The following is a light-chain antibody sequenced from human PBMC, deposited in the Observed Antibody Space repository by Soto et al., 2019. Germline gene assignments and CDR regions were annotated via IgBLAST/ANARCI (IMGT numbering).Light chain of an antibody. CDR2: KAS. CDR1: QSVSPW. CDR3: QQYKSHWT. J-gene: IGKJ1*01. V-gene: IGKV1-5*03. Sequence: DIQLTQSPSTLSASVGDRVTITCRASQSVSPWLAWYQQKPGKAPKLLISKASSSESGVPSRFTGSGSGTDFTLTISSLQPDDFATYYCQQYKSHWTFGQGTKVAIK.